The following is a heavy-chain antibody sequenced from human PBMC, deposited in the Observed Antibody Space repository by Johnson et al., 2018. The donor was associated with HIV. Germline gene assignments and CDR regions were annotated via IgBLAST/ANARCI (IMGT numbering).Heavy chain of an antibody. CDR1: EFTFSRFA. V-gene: IGHV3-30-3*01. J-gene: IGHJ3*02. D-gene: IGHD6-19*01. Sequence: QVQLVESGGGVVRPGRSLRLSCAACEFTFSRFAMHWVRQAPGKGLEWVAVISYDGNNKYYTDSVKGRFTISRDNSKNTLYLQMNSLRAEDTAVYYCAKDQRGWFIAGAFDIWGQGTMVTVSS. CDR2: ISYDGNNK. CDR3: AKDQRGWFIAGAFDI.